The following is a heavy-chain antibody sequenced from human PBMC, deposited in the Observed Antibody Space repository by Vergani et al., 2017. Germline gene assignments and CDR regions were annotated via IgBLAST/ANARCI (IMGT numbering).Heavy chain of an antibody. CDR1: GFTFSNAW. Sequence: VQLVQSGGGVVQPGGSLRLSCAASGFTFSNAWMSWVRQAPGKGLEWVGRIKSKTDGGTTDYAAPVKGRFTISRDDSKNTLYLQMNSLKTEDTAVYYCVTSSGWYNPFDYWGQGTLVTVSS. CDR2: IKSKTDGGTT. J-gene: IGHJ4*02. V-gene: IGHV3-15*01. CDR3: VTSSGWYNPFDY. D-gene: IGHD6-19*01.